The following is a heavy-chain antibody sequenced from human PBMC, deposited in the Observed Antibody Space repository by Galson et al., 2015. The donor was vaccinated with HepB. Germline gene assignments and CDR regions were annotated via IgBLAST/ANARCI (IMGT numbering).Heavy chain of an antibody. V-gene: IGHV3-23*01. Sequence: SLRLSCAASGFTFSSHAMSWVRQAPGKGLEWVSGISGSGDTTYYAGSVEGRFTTSRDNSKNTLYMQINSLTAEDTAVYYCAKRISITFFGPGKNYMDVWGKGTTVTVSS. CDR1: GFTFSSHA. CDR2: ISGSGDTT. J-gene: IGHJ6*03. CDR3: AKRISITFFGPGKNYMDV. D-gene: IGHD3-3*01.